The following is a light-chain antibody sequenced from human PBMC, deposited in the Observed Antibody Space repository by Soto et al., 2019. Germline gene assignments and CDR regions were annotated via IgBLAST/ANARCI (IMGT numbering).Light chain of an antibody. Sequence: EVIVTQSPGTLSLSPGERATLSCRASQSVTSNYLAWYQQKPGQAPRLLIYGASSRATGIPDRFSGSGSGTDFTLTISRLEPEDFAVYFCQQYGISPQTFGQGTKVEIK. CDR2: GAS. J-gene: IGKJ1*01. V-gene: IGKV3-20*01. CDR3: QQYGISPQT. CDR1: QSVTSNY.